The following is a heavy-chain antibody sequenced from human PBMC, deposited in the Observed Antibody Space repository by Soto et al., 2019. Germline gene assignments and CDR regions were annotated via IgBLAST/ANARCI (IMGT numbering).Heavy chain of an antibody. CDR2: IYWDDDK. CDR1: GFSLSTSGVG. J-gene: IGHJ4*02. Sequence: QITLKESGPTLVKPTQTLTLTCTFSGFSLSTSGVGVGWIRQPPGKALEWLALIYWDDDKRYSPSLKSRLTITKDTSKNQVVLTMTNMDPVDTATYYCAHWDYHGSGSYYNAGYWGQGTLVTVSS. CDR3: AHWDYHGSGSYYNAGY. V-gene: IGHV2-5*02. D-gene: IGHD3-10*01.